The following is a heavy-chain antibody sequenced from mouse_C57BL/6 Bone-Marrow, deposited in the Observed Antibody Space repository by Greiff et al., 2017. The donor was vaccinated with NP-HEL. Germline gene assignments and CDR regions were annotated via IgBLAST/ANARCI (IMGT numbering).Heavy chain of an antibody. CDR2: IHPSDSDT. J-gene: IGHJ3*01. Sequence: QVQLQQPGAELVKPGASVKVSCKASGYTFTSYWMHWVKQRPGQGLEWIGRIHPSDSDTNYNQKFKGKATLTVDKSSSTAYMQLSSLTSEDSAVYYCAIYRHYGSSPFAYWGQGTLVTVSA. CDR3: AIYRHYGSSPFAY. CDR1: GYTFTSYW. V-gene: IGHV1-74*01. D-gene: IGHD1-1*01.